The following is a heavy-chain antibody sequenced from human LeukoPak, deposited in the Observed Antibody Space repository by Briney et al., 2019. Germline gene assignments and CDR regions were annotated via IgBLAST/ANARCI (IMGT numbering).Heavy chain of an antibody. D-gene: IGHD6-13*01. V-gene: IGHV4-39*01. CDR2: IYYSGST. CDR1: GGSISSSSYY. J-gene: IGHJ4*02. CDR3: ARQVAAGWGIFF. Sequence: KSSETLSLTCTVSGGSISSSSYYWGWIRQPPGKGLEWIGSIYYSGSTYYNPSLKSRVTISVDTSKNQFSLKLSSVTAADTAVYYCARQVAAGWGIFFWGQGTLVTVSS.